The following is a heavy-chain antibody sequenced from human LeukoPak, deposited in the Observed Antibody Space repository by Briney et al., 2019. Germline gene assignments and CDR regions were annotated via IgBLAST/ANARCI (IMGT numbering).Heavy chain of an antibody. J-gene: IGHJ5*02. D-gene: IGHD3-10*01. V-gene: IGHV3-30-3*01. CDR3: ARDKLLEYGNWFDP. CDR2: ISYDGSNK. Sequence: GGSLRLSCAASGFTFSSYAMHWVRQAPGRGLEWVAVISYDGSNKYYADSVKGRFTISRDNSKSTLYLQMNSLRAEDTAVYYCARDKLLEYGNWFDPWGQGTLVTVSS. CDR1: GFTFSSYA.